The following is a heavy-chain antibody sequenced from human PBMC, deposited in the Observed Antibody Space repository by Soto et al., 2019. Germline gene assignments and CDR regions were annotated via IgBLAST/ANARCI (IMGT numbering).Heavy chain of an antibody. CDR1: GYTFNSYG. J-gene: IGHJ4*02. CDR2: ISAYNGNT. CDR3: ARSGVYAADY. D-gene: IGHD2-8*02. V-gene: IGHV1-18*01. Sequence: QVQLVQSGAEVKKPGASVKVSCKASGYTFNSYGISWVRQAPGQGLEWMGWISAYNGNTNYALKLQGRVTMTTHTPTRTAYMELRSLRFDVTALYFCARSGVYAADYWGQGTLVTVSS.